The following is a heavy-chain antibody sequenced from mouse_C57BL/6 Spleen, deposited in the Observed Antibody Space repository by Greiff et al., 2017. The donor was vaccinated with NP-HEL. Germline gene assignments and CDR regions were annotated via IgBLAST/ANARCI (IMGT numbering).Heavy chain of an antibody. Sequence: VQLQQSGAELVMPGASVKLSCKASGYTFTSYWMHWVKQRPGQGLEWIGEIDPSDSYTNYNQKFKGKSTLTVDKSSSTAYMQLSSLTSEDSAVYYCARSSITTVPPWFAYWGQGTLVTVSA. J-gene: IGHJ3*01. V-gene: IGHV1-69*01. CDR3: ARSSITTVPPWFAY. D-gene: IGHD1-1*01. CDR2: IDPSDSYT. CDR1: GYTFTSYW.